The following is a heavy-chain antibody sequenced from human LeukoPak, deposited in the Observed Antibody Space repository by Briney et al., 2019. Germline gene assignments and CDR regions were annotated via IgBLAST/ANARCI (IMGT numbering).Heavy chain of an antibody. J-gene: IGHJ5*02. CDR2: IYTSGST. V-gene: IGHV4-61*02. CDR3: ARGIDRSSGRWFDP. Sequence: SETLSLTCTVSGGSISSGSYYWSWIRQPAGKGLEWIGRIYTSGSTNYNPSLKSRVTISVDTSKNQFSLNLNSVTAADTAVYYCARGIDRSSGRWFDPWGQGTLVTVSS. D-gene: IGHD6-19*01. CDR1: GGSISSGSYY.